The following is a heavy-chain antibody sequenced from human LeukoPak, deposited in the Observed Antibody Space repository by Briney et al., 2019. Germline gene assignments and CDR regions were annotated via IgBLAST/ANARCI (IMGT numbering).Heavy chain of an antibody. CDR1: GFSVRINY. CDR2: IYSGGTI. Sequence: GGSLRLSCAASGFSVRINYMSWVRQAPGKGLEWVSVIYSGGTIRYAGPVKGRFTISRDNSRDTLHLQMNSLRVDDTAVYYCGRAVHHLFYSDSSGYYGDAFDVWGQGTVVTVSS. V-gene: IGHV3-53*01. CDR3: GRAVHHLFYSDSSGYYGDAFDV. J-gene: IGHJ3*01. D-gene: IGHD3-22*01.